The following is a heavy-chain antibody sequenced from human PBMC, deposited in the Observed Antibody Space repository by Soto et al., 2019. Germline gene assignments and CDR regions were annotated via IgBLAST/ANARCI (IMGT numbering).Heavy chain of an antibody. CDR2: IYYSGST. V-gene: IGHV4-31*03. J-gene: IGHJ3*02. D-gene: IGHD2-8*01. CDR1: GGSISSGGYY. Sequence: SETLSLTCTVSGGSISSGGYYWSWIRQHPGKGLEWIGYIYYSGSTYYKPSLKSRVTISVDTSKNQFSLKLSSVTAADTAVYYCARGQGVVLMVYASSAFDIWGQGTMVTVSS. CDR3: ARGQGVVLMVYASSAFDI.